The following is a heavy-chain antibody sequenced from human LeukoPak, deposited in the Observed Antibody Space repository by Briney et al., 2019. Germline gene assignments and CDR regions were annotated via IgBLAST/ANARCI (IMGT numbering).Heavy chain of an antibody. CDR3: ARGEANYYDSSGPI. J-gene: IGHJ3*02. D-gene: IGHD3-22*01. CDR1: GFTFSSYA. Sequence: GGSLRLSCAASGFTFSSYAMHWVRQAPGKGLEWVAVISYDGSNKYYADSVKGRFTISRDNSKNTLYLQMNSLRAEDTAVYYCARGEANYYDSSGPIWGQGTMVTVSS. CDR2: ISYDGSNK. V-gene: IGHV3-30*04.